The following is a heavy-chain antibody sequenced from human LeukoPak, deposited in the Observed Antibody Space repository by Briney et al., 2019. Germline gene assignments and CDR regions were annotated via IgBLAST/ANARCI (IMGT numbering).Heavy chain of an antibody. D-gene: IGHD3-3*01. J-gene: IGHJ4*02. V-gene: IGHV3-33*01. CDR2: IWYDGSNK. CDR1: GFTFSSYG. Sequence: QPGGSLGLSCAASGFTFSSYGMHWVRQAPGKGLEWVAVIWYDGSNKYYADSVKGRFTISRDNSKNTLYLQMNSLRAEDTAVYYCARGSFAYYDFWSGYDGDYWGQGTLVTVSS. CDR3: ARGSFAYYDFWSGYDGDY.